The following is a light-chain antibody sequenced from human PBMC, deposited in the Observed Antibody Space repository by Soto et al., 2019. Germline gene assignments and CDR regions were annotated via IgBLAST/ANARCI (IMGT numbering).Light chain of an antibody. CDR2: NVY. V-gene: IGLV2-14*03. Sequence: QSALIQLASGAGSPEHGITISCSGTTSDVGGYNFASWYQQHPAKAPKLLLENVYDRPSGISHRFSGSRSGTTASLTISGLQAEDGAHYYCNSYTSSSTLVFGGGTKLTVL. CDR3: NSYTSSSTLV. J-gene: IGLJ2*01. CDR1: TSDVGGYNF.